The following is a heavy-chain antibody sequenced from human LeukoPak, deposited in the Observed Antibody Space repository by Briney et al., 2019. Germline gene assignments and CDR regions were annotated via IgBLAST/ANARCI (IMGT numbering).Heavy chain of an antibody. V-gene: IGHV3-21*01. J-gene: IGHJ6*02. Sequence: GGSLRLSCAASGFTFSSYSMNWVRQAPGKGLEWVSSISSSSSYIYYADSVKGRFTISRDNAKNSLYLQMNSPRAEDTAVYYCAREKEAARYYYYYYGMDVWGQGTTVTVSS. D-gene: IGHD6-6*01. CDR1: GFTFSSYS. CDR2: ISSSSSYI. CDR3: AREKEAARYYYYYYGMDV.